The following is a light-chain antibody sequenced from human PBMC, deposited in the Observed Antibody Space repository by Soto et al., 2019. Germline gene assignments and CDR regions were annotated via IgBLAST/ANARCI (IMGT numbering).Light chain of an antibody. Sequence: QSVLTQPPSASGTPGQRVPISCSGGSSDIGRNYVYWYQQLPGTAPKLLIYRNDERPSGVPDRFSGSKSCTSASLVLSGRRSEDEADSYCAAWDDGLSRWVFGGGTQLTVL. J-gene: IGLJ3*02. CDR1: SSDIGRNY. CDR2: RND. V-gene: IGLV1-47*01. CDR3: AAWDDGLSRWV.